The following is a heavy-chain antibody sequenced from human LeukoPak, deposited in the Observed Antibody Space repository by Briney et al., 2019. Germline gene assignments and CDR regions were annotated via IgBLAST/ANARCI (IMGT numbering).Heavy chain of an antibody. CDR1: GGSFSNSY. D-gene: IGHD3-16*01. CDR3: VTDEGGY. V-gene: IGHV4-4*07. J-gene: IGHJ4*02. Sequence: SETLSLTCTVSGGSFSNSYWSWIRQPSGKGLEWIGRIHTSGSTNYNPSLNHRLTMSIDAPKNQISLRQSSVTAADTAIYYCVTDEGGYWGQGTLVTVSS. CDR2: IHTSGST.